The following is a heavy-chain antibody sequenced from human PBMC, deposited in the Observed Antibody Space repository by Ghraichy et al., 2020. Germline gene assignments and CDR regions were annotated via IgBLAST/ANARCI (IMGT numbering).Heavy chain of an antibody. CDR3: ARVYYDFWSGYRTHNWFDP. J-gene: IGHJ5*02. D-gene: IGHD3-3*01. V-gene: IGHV4-34*01. CDR2: INHSGST. Sequence: ESLNISCAVYGGSFSGYYWSWIRQPPGKGLEWIGEINHSGSTNYNPSLKSRVTISVDTSKNQFSLKLSSVAAADTAVYYCARVYYDFWSGYRTHNWFDPWGQGTLVTVSS. CDR1: GGSFSGYY.